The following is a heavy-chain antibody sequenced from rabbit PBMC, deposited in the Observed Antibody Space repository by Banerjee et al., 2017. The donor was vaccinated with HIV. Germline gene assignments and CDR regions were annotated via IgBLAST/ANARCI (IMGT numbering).Heavy chain of an antibody. Sequence: QEQLEESGGGLVKPEGSLTLTCKASGIDFSSYGISWVRQAPGKGPEWIAYIYPGFGIRNYANSVKGRFTISSDNAQNTVFLQMTSLTASDTATYFCAREAFYDGSGYYTPYFNLWGQGTLVTVS. V-gene: IGHV1S47*01. CDR3: AREAFYDGSGYYTPYFNL. CDR2: IYPGFGIR. CDR1: GIDFSSYG. J-gene: IGHJ4*01. D-gene: IGHD8-1*01.